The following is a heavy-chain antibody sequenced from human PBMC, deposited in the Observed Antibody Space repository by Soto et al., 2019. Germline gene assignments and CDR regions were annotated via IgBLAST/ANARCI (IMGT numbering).Heavy chain of an antibody. CDR3: ARDGFLEWLLYGEVSANWFDP. D-gene: IGHD3-3*01. Sequence: ETLSLTCAVSGYSISSGYYWGWIRQPPGKGLEWIGSIYHSGSTYYNPSLKSQVTISVDTSKNQFSLKLSSVTAADTAVYYCARDGFLEWLLYGEVSANWFDPWGQGTLVTVSS. CDR1: GYSISSGYY. J-gene: IGHJ5*02. V-gene: IGHV4-38-2*02. CDR2: IYHSGST.